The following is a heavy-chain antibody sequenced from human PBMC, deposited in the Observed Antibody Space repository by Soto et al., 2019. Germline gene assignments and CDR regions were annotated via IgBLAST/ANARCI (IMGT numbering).Heavy chain of an antibody. V-gene: IGHV4-59*01. D-gene: IGHD1-1*01. CDR2: IFHSGNA. CDR3: ARAHASTLPFDC. Sequence: PLETLSLTCTFSVGSMRNVYWSCIRHPPGKRLEWIGFIFHSGNAKYNPSPKSRVTISIDTSKSQFSLSMDSVTAADTAVYFCARAHASTLPFDCWGLGTRV. CDR1: VGSMRNVY. J-gene: IGHJ4*01.